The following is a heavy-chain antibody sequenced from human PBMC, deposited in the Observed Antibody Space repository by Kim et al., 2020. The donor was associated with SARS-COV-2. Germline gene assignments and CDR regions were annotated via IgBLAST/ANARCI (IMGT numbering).Heavy chain of an antibody. CDR1: GYTFTSYD. D-gene: IGHD3-22*01. V-gene: IGHV1-8*01. J-gene: IGHJ4*02. CDR3: ARSRSGYYYADFDY. CDR2: MNPNSGNT. Sequence: ASVKVSCKASGYTFTSYDINWVRQATGQGLEWMGWMNPNSGNTGYAQKFQGRVTMTRNTSISTAYMELSSLRSEDTAVYYCARSRSGYYYADFDYWGQGTLVTVSS.